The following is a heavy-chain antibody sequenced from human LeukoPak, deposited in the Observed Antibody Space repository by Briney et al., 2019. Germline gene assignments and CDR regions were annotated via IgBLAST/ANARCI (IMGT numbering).Heavy chain of an antibody. Sequence: PSETQSLTCTVSGGSVSSSSYYWGWIRQPPGKGLEWIGSIYYSGSTYYNPSLKSRVTISVDTSKNQFSLKLSSVTAADTAVYYCARLPDFWSGYLDYWGQGTLVTVSS. V-gene: IGHV4-39*07. CDR3: ARLPDFWSGYLDY. J-gene: IGHJ4*02. CDR1: GGSVSSSSYY. CDR2: IYYSGST. D-gene: IGHD3-3*01.